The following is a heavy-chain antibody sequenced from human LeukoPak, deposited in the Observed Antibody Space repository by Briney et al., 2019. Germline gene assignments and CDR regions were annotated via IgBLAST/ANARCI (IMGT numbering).Heavy chain of an antibody. V-gene: IGHV4-30-4*01. J-gene: IGHJ6*02. CDR2: IHYSGST. D-gene: IGHD3-10*01. CDR1: GGSISSGDYY. CDR3: ARGPLGFGELPYSMDV. Sequence: SETLSLTCTVSGGSISSGDYYWSWIRQPPGKGLEWIGYIHYSGSTDFNPSLKSRVIISVDTSKNQFSLKLSSVTAADTAVYYCARGPLGFGELPYSMDVWGQGTTVTVSS.